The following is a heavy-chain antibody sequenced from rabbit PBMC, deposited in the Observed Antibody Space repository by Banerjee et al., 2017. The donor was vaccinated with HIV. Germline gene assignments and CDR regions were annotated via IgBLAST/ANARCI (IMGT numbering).Heavy chain of an antibody. CDR3: ARDLGGSIVYRGRLDL. CDR1: GIDFSSYYY. Sequence: QSLEESGGDLVKPGGTLTLTCKASGIDFSSYYYMWWVRQTPGKGLEWIGTIRSDSGGSTYYASWAKGRFTISKTSSTTVTLQMTGLTAADTATYFCARDLGGSIVYRGRLDLWGPGTLVTDS. J-gene: IGHJ3*01. D-gene: IGHD1-1*01. V-gene: IGHV1S40*01. CDR2: IRSDSGGST.